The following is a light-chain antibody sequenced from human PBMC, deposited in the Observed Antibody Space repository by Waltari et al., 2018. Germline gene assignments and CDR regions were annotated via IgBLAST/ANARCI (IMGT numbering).Light chain of an antibody. J-gene: IGLJ2*01. CDR2: EGS. Sequence: QSALTQPASVSGSPGQSLTISCTATSSDVGSYNLVSWYQQHPGKAPKLLIYEGSKRPSGVSNRFSGSKSGNTASLTISGLQAEDEADYYCCSYAGSFVVFGGGTKLTVL. CDR1: SSDVGSYNL. CDR3: CSYAGSFVV. V-gene: IGLV2-23*01.